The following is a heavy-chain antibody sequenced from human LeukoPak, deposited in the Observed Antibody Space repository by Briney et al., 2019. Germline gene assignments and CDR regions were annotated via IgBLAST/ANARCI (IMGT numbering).Heavy chain of an antibody. CDR3: ARDLNANILTGYYVDF. V-gene: IGHV1-2*02. Sequence: ASVKVSCKASGYSFTGYYIHWVRQAPGQGLECMGWVNPKTGGTNHAQKFQGRATMTRDTSISTAYMELSRLTSDDTAVYYCARDLNANILTGYYVDFWGQGTLVTVSS. D-gene: IGHD3-9*01. CDR1: GYSFTGYY. J-gene: IGHJ4*02. CDR2: VNPKTGGT.